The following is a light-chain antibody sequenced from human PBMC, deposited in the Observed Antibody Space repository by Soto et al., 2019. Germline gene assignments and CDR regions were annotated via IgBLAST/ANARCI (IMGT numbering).Light chain of an antibody. CDR1: QFINSD. V-gene: IGKV3-15*01. CDR3: QENNNCPLT. CDR2: GAS. Sequence: EIVLTQSPASLSASAGERGTLTCWARQFINSDLAWYKQKPGKAPRLLIYGASSMPSGIPASFSGSGSGTEFTLTISSLQTEDFANYCCQENNNCPLTFGHGTNMDI. J-gene: IGKJ2*01.